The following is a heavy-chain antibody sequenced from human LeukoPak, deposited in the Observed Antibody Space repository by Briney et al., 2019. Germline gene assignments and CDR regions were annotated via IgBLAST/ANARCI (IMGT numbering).Heavy chain of an antibody. CDR2: INANSGAT. Sequence: GGSLRLSCTASGFAFSFFAMSWLRQPPGKGLEWVSTINANSGATSYAASVKGRFTISRDNSQNMLYLQMNSLRAEDTARYYCAKDLAIAARPVFDYWGRGTLVTVSS. D-gene: IGHD6-6*01. CDR1: GFAFSFFA. CDR3: AKDLAIAARPVFDY. V-gene: IGHV3-23*01. J-gene: IGHJ4*02.